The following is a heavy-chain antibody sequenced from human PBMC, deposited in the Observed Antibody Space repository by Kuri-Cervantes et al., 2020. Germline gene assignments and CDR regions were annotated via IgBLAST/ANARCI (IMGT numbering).Heavy chain of an antibody. D-gene: IGHD1-26*01. CDR1: GFTFSSYW. CDR2: IKQDGSEK. CDR3: AKELPEDAFDI. V-gene: IGHV3-7*03. Sequence: GESLKISCAASGFTFSSYWMSWVRQAPGKGLEWVANIKQDGSEKYYVDSVKGRFTISRDNAKNSLYLQMNSLRAEDTAVYYCAKELPEDAFDIWGQGTMVTVSS. J-gene: IGHJ3*02.